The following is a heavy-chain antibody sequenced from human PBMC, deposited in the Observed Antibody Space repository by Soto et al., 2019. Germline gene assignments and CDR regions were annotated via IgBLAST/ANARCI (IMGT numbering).Heavy chain of an antibody. CDR3: ARSGHCSSTSCYYWGDYYYYYMDV. V-gene: IGHV1-18*01. Sequence: GASVKVSCKASGYTFTSYGISWVRQAPGQGLEWMGWISAYNGNTNYAQKLQGRVTMTTDTSTSTAYMELRSLRSDDTAVYYCARSGHCSSTSCYYWGDYYYYYMDVWGKGTTVTVSS. J-gene: IGHJ6*03. CDR2: ISAYNGNT. D-gene: IGHD2-2*01. CDR1: GYTFTSYG.